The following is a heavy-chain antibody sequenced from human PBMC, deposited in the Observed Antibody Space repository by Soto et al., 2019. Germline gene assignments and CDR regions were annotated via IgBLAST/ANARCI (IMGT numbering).Heavy chain of an antibody. CDR1: GFTFSSYG. CDR2: ISKDGSVK. J-gene: IGHJ4*02. Sequence: ESGGGVVQPGRSLRLSCAASGFTFSSYGMHWVRQAPGKGLEWVAVISKDGSVKYYADSVKGRFTISRDNSQNTLYLQMNSLGAEDTAVYYCTGEVASGYWGQGTLVTVSS. CDR3: TGEVASGY. V-gene: IGHV3-30*03. D-gene: IGHD2-8*02.